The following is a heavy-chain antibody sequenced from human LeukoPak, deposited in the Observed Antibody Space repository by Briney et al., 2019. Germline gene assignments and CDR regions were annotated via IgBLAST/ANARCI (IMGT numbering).Heavy chain of an antibody. V-gene: IGHV1-2*04. J-gene: IGHJ3*02. CDR1: GYTFTGYY. Sequence: ASVKVSCKASGYTFTGYYMHWVRQAPGQGLEWMGWINPNSGGTNYAQKFQGWVTMTRDTSISTAYRELSRLRSDDTAVYYCARARCSGGSCYFQHYAFDIWGQGTMVTVSS. CDR2: INPNSGGT. CDR3: ARARCSGGSCYFQHYAFDI. D-gene: IGHD2-15*01.